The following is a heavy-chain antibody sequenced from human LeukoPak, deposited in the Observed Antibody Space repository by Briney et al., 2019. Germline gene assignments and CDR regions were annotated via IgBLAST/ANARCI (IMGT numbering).Heavy chain of an antibody. CDR2: MIHSGST. CDR1: GYSISSGYY. Sequence: ASETLSLTCTVSGYSISSGYYWAWIRQPPGKGLEWVGSMIHSGSTYYNPSLMSRVTISVDTSKNQFSLKLSSVTAADTAIYYCAREYGSGSYFEYWGQGTLVTVSS. CDR3: AREYGSGSYFEY. D-gene: IGHD3-10*01. J-gene: IGHJ4*02. V-gene: IGHV4-38-2*02.